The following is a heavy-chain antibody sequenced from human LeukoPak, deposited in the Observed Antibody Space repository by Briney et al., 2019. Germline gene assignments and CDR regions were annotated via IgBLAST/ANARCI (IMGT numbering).Heavy chain of an antibody. J-gene: IGHJ3*02. Sequence: SETLSLTCAVSTDSFSSHYWTWIGQPPGKGLEWIGYISYIGSTNYNPSLKSRVTISIDTSKNQFSLKLSSVTAADTAVYYCARDLVTVTKGFDIWGQGTMVSVSS. CDR2: ISYIGST. CDR3: ARDLVTVTKGFDI. D-gene: IGHD4-17*01. CDR1: TDSFSSHY. V-gene: IGHV4-59*11.